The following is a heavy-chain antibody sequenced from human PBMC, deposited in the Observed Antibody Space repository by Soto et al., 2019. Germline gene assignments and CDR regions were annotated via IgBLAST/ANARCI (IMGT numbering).Heavy chain of an antibody. J-gene: IGHJ6*02. CDR3: AKGWGAGTLYYYYGMDV. V-gene: IGHV3-30*02. Sequence: HPGGSLRLSCAASGFTFSSFGMHWVRQAPGKGLEWVARLWFDGSDKYYADSVKGRFTISRDNSKDTLYLQMNSLRPEDTAVYYCAKGWGAGTLYYYYGMDVWGQGTTVTVSS. CDR2: LWFDGSDK. CDR1: GFTFSSFG. D-gene: IGHD6-13*01.